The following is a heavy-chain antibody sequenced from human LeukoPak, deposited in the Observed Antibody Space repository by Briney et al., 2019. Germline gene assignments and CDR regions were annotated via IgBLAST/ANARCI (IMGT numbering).Heavy chain of an antibody. CDR2: IYYSGST. D-gene: IGHD6-19*01. V-gene: IGHV4-31*03. Sequence: SETLSLTCTVSGGCISSGGYYWSWIRQHPGKGLEWIGYIYYSGSTYYNPSLKSRVTISVDTSKNQFSLKLSSVTAADTAVYYCVGALRYSSGWIFDYWGQGTLVTVSS. J-gene: IGHJ4*02. CDR1: GGCISSGGYY. CDR3: VGALRYSSGWIFDY.